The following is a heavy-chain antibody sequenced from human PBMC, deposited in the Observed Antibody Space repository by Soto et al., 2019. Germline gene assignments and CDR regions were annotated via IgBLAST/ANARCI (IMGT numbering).Heavy chain of an antibody. Sequence: RGSLRVSCASSGFTFSIYNMNWVRQAPGRGLECVSSISSSSSYIYYADSVKGRFTISRDNAKNSLYLQMNSLRAEDTAVYYCARSAADYYGMDVWGQGTTVTVSS. V-gene: IGHV3-21*01. J-gene: IGHJ6*01. D-gene: IGHD3-3*01. CDR2: ISSSSSYI. CDR1: GFTFSIYN. CDR3: ARSAADYYGMDV.